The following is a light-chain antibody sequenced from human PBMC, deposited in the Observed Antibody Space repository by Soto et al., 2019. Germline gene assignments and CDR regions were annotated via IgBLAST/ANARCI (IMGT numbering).Light chain of an antibody. CDR2: GAS. CDR1: QSVSSSY. J-gene: IGKJ4*01. CDR3: QQYGSSPIT. Sequence: DMVLTQSPGTLSLSPGERATLSCRASQSVSSSYLAWYQQKPGQAPRLLIYGASSRATGIPDRFSGSGSGTDLTLTISRLEPEDFAVYYCQQYGSSPITFGGGTKVDIK. V-gene: IGKV3-20*01.